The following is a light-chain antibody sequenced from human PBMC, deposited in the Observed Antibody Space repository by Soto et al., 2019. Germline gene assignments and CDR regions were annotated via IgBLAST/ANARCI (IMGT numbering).Light chain of an antibody. Sequence: DNVLTQSPGTLSLSPGERATLSCRASQSVSARSLAWYQHKPGQAPRLLIHGASSRATGIPDRFSGSGSGTDFTLTISRLEPEDFAVYYCQQYGSSWYTFGQGTKLEIK. CDR2: GAS. CDR3: QQYGSSWYT. CDR1: QSVSARS. V-gene: IGKV3-20*01. J-gene: IGKJ2*01.